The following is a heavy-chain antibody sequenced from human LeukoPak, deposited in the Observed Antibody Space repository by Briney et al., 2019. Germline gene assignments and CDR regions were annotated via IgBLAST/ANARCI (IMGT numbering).Heavy chain of an antibody. V-gene: IGHV3-30*18. CDR3: AKAVITFGGVIQAYDY. CDR1: GFTFSSYG. CDR2: ISYDGSNK. D-gene: IGHD3-16*02. Sequence: PGGSLRLSCAASGFTFSSYGMHWVRQAPGKGLEWVAVISYDGSNKYYADSVKGRFTISRDNSKNTLYLQMNSLRAEDTAVYYCAKAVITFGGVIQAYDYWGQGTLVTVSS. J-gene: IGHJ4*02.